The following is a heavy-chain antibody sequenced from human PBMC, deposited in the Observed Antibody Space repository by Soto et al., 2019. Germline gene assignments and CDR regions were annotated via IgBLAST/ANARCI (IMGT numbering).Heavy chain of an antibody. CDR3: ARRDRGAFDL. J-gene: IGHJ3*01. Sequence: EVQLVESGGGLVRPGGSLRLSCAASGFTFSYYWMHWGRQAPGKGLVWVSRINSDGSSTTYADFVKGRFIISRDNARNTVDLQMNSVRVEDTAVYYCARRDRGAFDLWGQGTVVTVSS. CDR1: GFTFSYYW. CDR2: INSDGSST. D-gene: IGHD1-26*01. V-gene: IGHV3-74*01.